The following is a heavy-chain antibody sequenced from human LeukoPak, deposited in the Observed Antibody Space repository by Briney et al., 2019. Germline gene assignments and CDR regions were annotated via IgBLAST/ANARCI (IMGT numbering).Heavy chain of an antibody. Sequence: GGSLRLSCAASGFTFSSYAMHWVRQAPGKGLEWVAVISYDGSNKYYADSVKGRFTISRDNSKNTLYLQMNSLRAEDTAVYYCARDRYYDSSGYYYYYGMDVWGQGTTVTVSS. CDR2: ISYDGSNK. J-gene: IGHJ6*02. V-gene: IGHV3-30*14. CDR1: GFTFSSYA. CDR3: ARDRYYDSSGYYYYYGMDV. D-gene: IGHD3-22*01.